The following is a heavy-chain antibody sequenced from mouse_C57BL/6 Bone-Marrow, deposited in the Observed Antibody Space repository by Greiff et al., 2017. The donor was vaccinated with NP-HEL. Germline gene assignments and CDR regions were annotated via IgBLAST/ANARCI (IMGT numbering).Heavy chain of an antibody. Sequence: LVESGAELVRPGTSVKMSCKASGYTFTNYWIGWAKQRPGHGLEWIGDIYPGGGYTNYNEKFKGKATLTADKSSSTAYMQFSSLTSEDSAIYYCVLPYYGSSYGYWGQGTTLTVSS. CDR3: VLPYYGSSYGY. CDR1: GYTFTNYW. D-gene: IGHD1-1*01. CDR2: IYPGGGYT. J-gene: IGHJ2*01. V-gene: IGHV1-63*01.